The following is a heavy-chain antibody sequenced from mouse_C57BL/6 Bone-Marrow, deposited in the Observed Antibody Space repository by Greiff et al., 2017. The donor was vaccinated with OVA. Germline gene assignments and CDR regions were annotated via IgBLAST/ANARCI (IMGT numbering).Heavy chain of an antibody. Sequence: EVHLVESEGGLVQPGSSMKLSCTASGFTFSDYYMAWVRQVPEKGLEWVANINYDGSSTYYLDSLKSRFIISRDNAKNILYLQMSSLKSEDTATYYCARVGDDYWGYFDVWGTGTTVTVSS. CDR2: INYDGSST. V-gene: IGHV5-16*01. CDR1: GFTFSDYY. CDR3: ARVGDDYWGYFDV. D-gene: IGHD2-4*01. J-gene: IGHJ1*03.